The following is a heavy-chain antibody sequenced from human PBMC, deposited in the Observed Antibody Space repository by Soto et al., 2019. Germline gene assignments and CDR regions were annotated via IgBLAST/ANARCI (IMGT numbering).Heavy chain of an antibody. CDR3: ARGGDGDFDY. J-gene: IGHJ4*02. CDR2: IYRFGST. CDR1: DDSIRSGGYS. D-gene: IGHD4-17*01. V-gene: IGHV4-30-2*01. Sequence: QLQLQESGSGLVKPSQILSLTCAVSDDSIRSGGYSWSWIRQPPGKGLEWIGYIYRFGSTYYNPSLKSRVTISVDRSKNQFSLRLRSVTAADTAVYYCARGGDGDFDYWGQGTLVTVSS.